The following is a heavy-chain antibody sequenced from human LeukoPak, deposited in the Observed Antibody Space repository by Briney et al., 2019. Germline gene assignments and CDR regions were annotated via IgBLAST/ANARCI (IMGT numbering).Heavy chain of an antibody. CDR3: ARDTRRQSSSGYYLMDAFDI. D-gene: IGHD3-22*01. V-gene: IGHV1-69*05. Sequence: ASVKVSCKASGGTFRSYAISWVRQAPGQGLEWMGGIIPIFGTRNYAQKFQGRVTIITDESTSTAYMELSSLRSEDTAVYYCARDTRRQSSSGYYLMDAFDIWGQGTMVTVSS. CDR1: GGTFRSYA. J-gene: IGHJ3*02. CDR2: IIPIFGTR.